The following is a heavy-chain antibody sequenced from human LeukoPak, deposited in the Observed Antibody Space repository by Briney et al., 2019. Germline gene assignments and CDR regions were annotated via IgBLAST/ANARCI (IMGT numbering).Heavy chain of an antibody. CDR2: INHSGST. Sequence: SETLSLTCAVYGGSFSGYYWSWIRQPPGKGLEWIGEINHSGSTNYNPSLKSRVTISVGTSKNQFSLKLSSVTAADTAVYYCASIRGESIAAAPVGYWGQGTLATVSS. CDR3: ASIRGESIAAAPVGY. CDR1: GGSFSGYY. D-gene: IGHD6-13*01. J-gene: IGHJ4*02. V-gene: IGHV4-34*01.